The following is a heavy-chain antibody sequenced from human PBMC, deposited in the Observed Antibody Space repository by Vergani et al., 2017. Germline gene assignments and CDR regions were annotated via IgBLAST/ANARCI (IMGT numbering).Heavy chain of an antibody. CDR3: ARDRTMEYYFDY. V-gene: IGHV3-74*01. D-gene: IGHD3-10*01. CDR1: GFTFSSYW. Sequence: VQLVESGGGVVQPGRSLRLSCAASGFTFSSYWMHWVRQAPGKGLVWVSRINSDGSSTSYADSVKGRFTISRDNAKNTLYLQMNSLRAEDTAVYYCARDRTMEYYFDYWGQGTLVTVSS. CDR2: INSDGSST. J-gene: IGHJ4*02.